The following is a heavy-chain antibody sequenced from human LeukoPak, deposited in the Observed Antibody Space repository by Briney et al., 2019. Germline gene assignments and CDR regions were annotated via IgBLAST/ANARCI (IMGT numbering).Heavy chain of an antibody. CDR3: ARGHRGFDY. D-gene: IGHD1-26*01. J-gene: IGHJ4*02. Sequence: SETLSLTCTVSGGSISSSSYYGGWIHQPPGKGLEWIGSIYYSGSTYYNPSLKSRVTISVDTSKNQFPLKLSSVTAADTAVYYCARGHRGFDYWGQGTLVTVSS. V-gene: IGHV4-39*01. CDR2: IYYSGST. CDR1: GGSISSSSYY.